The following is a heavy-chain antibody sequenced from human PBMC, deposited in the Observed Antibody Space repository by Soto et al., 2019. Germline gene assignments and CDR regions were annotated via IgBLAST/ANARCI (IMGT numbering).Heavy chain of an antibody. J-gene: IGHJ4*02. Sequence: GGSLRLSCAASGFTFSSYAMSWVRQAPGKGLEWVSTISGSGGTTYYADSVKGRFTISRDNSKNTPYLQMNSLRAEDTAVYYCANYYGSGTYYKPFDYWGQGTLVTVSS. D-gene: IGHD3-10*01. V-gene: IGHV3-23*01. CDR3: ANYYGSGTYYKPFDY. CDR2: ISGSGGTT. CDR1: GFTFSSYA.